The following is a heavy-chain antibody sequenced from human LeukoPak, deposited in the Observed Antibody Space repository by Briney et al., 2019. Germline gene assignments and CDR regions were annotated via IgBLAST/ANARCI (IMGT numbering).Heavy chain of an antibody. J-gene: IGHJ6*03. CDR3: AKSGVVVTAPNYYYMDV. D-gene: IGHD2-21*02. Sequence: GGSLRLSCAASGFTFSSYAMSWVRQAPGKGLEWVSAISGSGGSTYYADSVKGRFTISRDNSKNTLYLQMNSLRAEDTAVYYCAKSGVVVTAPNYYYMDVWGKGTTVTVSS. CDR2: ISGSGGST. V-gene: IGHV3-23*01. CDR1: GFTFSSYA.